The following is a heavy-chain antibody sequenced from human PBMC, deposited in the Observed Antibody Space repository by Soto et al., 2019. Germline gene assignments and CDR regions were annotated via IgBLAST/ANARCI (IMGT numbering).Heavy chain of an antibody. CDR1: GFAFSTYA. V-gene: IGHV3-30*03. D-gene: IGHD1-26*01. CDR2: TTSDGARI. Sequence: QVQLVESGGGVVQPGRSLRLSCAASGFAFSTYAMHWVRQAPGKGLEWVAVTTSDGARINYPDSVKGRFNISRDNSRTTLYLRMKSLRIDDTAVYFCARKNPGRGWGLADYWGQGTLVTVSS. CDR3: ARKNPGRGWGLADY. J-gene: IGHJ4*02.